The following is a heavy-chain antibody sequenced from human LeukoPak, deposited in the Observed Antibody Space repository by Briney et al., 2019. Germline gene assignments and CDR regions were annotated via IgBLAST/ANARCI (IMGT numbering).Heavy chain of an antibody. V-gene: IGHV3-30-3*01. Sequence: GGSLRLSCAASGFTFSSYAMHWVRQAPGKGLEWVAVISYDGSNKYYADSVKGRFTISRDNSENTLYLQMNSLRAEDTAVYYCARDGPYFDYWGQGTLVTVSS. CDR1: GFTFSSYA. J-gene: IGHJ4*02. CDR3: ARDGPYFDY. CDR2: ISYDGSNK.